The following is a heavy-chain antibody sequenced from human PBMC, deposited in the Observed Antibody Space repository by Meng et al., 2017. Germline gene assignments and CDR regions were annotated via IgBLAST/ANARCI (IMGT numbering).Heavy chain of an antibody. Sequence: GGSLRLSCVASGFTFSSYALHWVRPAPGKGLEWVAVISYDGSNKYYADSVKGRFNIYRDNSKNTLYLQMNSLRAEDTGVYYCARDVSSRWYGKNWFDPWGQGTRVTVSS. CDR3: ARDVSSRWYGKNWFDP. J-gene: IGHJ5*02. CDR1: GFTFSSYA. CDR2: ISYDGSNK. V-gene: IGHV3-30*01. D-gene: IGHD6-13*01.